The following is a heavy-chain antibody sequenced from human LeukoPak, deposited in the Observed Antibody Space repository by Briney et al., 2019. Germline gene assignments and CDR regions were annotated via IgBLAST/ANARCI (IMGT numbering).Heavy chain of an antibody. CDR2: ISSSSSYI. Sequence: GGSLRLSCAASGFTFSSYSMNWVRQAPGKGLEWVSSISSSSSYIYYADSVKGRFTISRDNAKNSLYLQMNSLRAEDTAVYYCARGIYGDYVLDYWGQGTLVTVSS. CDR1: GFTFSSYS. D-gene: IGHD4-17*01. CDR3: ARGIYGDYVLDY. V-gene: IGHV3-21*01. J-gene: IGHJ4*02.